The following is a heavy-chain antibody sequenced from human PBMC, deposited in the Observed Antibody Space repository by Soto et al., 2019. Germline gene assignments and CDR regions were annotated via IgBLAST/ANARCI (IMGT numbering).Heavy chain of an antibody. J-gene: IGHJ6*02. CDR3: AADYFPARWYYDSSGTLPYGMDV. CDR1: GFTFTSSA. V-gene: IGHV1-58*02. Sequence: SVKVSCKASGFTFTSSAMQWVRQARGQRLEWIGWIVVGSGNTNYAQKFQERVTITRDMSTSTAYMELSSLRSEDTAVYYCAADYFPARWYYDSSGTLPYGMDVWGQGTTVTVS. D-gene: IGHD3-22*01. CDR2: IVVGSGNT.